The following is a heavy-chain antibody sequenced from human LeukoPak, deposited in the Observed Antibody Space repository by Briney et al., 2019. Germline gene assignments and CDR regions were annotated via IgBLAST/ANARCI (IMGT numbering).Heavy chain of an antibody. J-gene: IGHJ4*02. Sequence: PGGSLRLSCAASGFTFSSYSMNWVRQAPGKGLEWVSSISSSSSYIYYADSVKGRFTISRDNAKNSLYLQMNSLRAEDTALYYCARDSFDSSGYYFDYWGQGTLVTVSS. CDR3: ARDSFDSSGYYFDY. V-gene: IGHV3-21*01. D-gene: IGHD3-22*01. CDR2: ISSSSSYI. CDR1: GFTFSSYS.